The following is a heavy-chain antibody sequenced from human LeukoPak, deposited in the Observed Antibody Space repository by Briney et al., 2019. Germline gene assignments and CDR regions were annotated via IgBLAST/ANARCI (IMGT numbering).Heavy chain of an antibody. V-gene: IGHV1-69*01. D-gene: IGHD3-16*02. CDR3: ARDDYVWGSYRYPLDY. J-gene: IGHJ4*02. CDR2: IIPIFGTA. CDR1: GGTFSSYA. Sequence: SVKVSCKASGGTFSSYAISWVRQAPGQGLEWMGGIIPIFGTANYAQKFQGRAAITADESTSTAYMELSSLRSEDTAVYYCARDDYVWGSYRYPLDYWGQGTLVTVSS.